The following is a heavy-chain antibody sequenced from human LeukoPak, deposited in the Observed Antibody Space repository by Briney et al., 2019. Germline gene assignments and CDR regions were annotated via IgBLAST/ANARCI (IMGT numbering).Heavy chain of an antibody. CDR2: IYYSGST. CDR1: GGSISSYY. Sequence: SETLSLTCTVSGGSISSYYWSWIRQPPGKGLEWIGYIYYSGSTNYNPSLKSRVTISVDTSKNQFSLKLSSVTAADTAVYYCARTRRDGYNHRGLWLGWGQGTLVTVSS. J-gene: IGHJ4*02. CDR3: ARTRRDGYNHRGLWLG. V-gene: IGHV4-59*01. D-gene: IGHD5-24*01.